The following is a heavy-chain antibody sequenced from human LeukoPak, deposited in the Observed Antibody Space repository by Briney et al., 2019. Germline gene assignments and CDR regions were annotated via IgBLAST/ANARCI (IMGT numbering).Heavy chain of an antibody. V-gene: IGHV1-2*02. J-gene: IGHJ1*01. CDR1: GYTFTGYY. Sequence: VASVKVSCKASGYTFTGYYIHWVRQAPGKGLEWMGWINPNSGGTNFAQKFQGRVTMTRDTSVSTAYMELSRLRSDDTAVYYCARGSAVFGADYSPSFQHWGQGTLVTVSS. D-gene: IGHD3/OR15-3a*01. CDR2: INPNSGGT. CDR3: ARGSAVFGADYSPSFQH.